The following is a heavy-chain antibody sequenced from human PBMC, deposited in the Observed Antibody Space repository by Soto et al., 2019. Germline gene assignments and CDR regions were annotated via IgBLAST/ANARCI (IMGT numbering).Heavy chain of an antibody. Sequence: GGSLRLSCAASGFTFSSYGMHWVRQAPGKGLEWVAVIWYDGSNKYYADSVKGRFTISRDNSKNTLYLQMNSLRAEDTAVYYCARVPGSGGPSGSAFDIWDQGTMVTVSS. CDR2: IWYDGSNK. CDR3: ARVPGSGGPSGSAFDI. J-gene: IGHJ3*02. V-gene: IGHV3-33*01. D-gene: IGHD2-15*01. CDR1: GFTFSSYG.